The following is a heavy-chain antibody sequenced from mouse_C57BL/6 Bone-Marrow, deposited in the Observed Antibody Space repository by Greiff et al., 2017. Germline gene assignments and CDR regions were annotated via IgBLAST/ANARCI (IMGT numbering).Heavy chain of an antibody. Sequence: VQLQQSGAELVRPGASVKLSCTASGFNIKDDYMHWVKQRPEQGLEWIGWIDPENGDTEYASKFQGKATITADTSSNTAYLQLSSLASEDTAVYYCTPYGNYDYARDYWGQGTSVTVSS. V-gene: IGHV14-4*01. D-gene: IGHD2-1*01. CDR1: GFNIKDDY. J-gene: IGHJ4*01. CDR2: IDPENGDT. CDR3: TPYGNYDYARDY.